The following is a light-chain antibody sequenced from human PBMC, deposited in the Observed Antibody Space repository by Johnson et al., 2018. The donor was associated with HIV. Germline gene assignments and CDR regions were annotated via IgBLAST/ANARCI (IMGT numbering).Light chain of an antibody. CDR1: SSNIGNNY. CDR3: ESWDRSLSTGSYV. CDR2: ENN. Sequence: QSVLTQPPSVSAAPGQKVTISCSVSSSNIGNNYVSWYQQLPGTAPKLLIYENNKRPSEIPDRFSGSKSGTSATLHITALHTGYDGAYYCESWDRSLSTGSYVFGTGTKVTVL. J-gene: IGLJ1*01. V-gene: IGLV1-51*02.